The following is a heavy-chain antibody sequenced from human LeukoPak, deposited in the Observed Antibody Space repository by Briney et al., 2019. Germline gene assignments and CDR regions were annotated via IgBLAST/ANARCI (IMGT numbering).Heavy chain of an antibody. J-gene: IGHJ4*02. V-gene: IGHV3-33*01. Sequence: GGSLRLPCAASGFTFSSYGMHWVRQAPGKGLEWVAVIWYDGSNKYYADSVKGRFTISRDNSKNTLYLQMNSLRAEDTAVYYCARGGGGYLLFDYWGQGTLVTVSS. CDR3: ARGGGGYLLFDY. D-gene: IGHD3-16*02. CDR2: IWYDGSNK. CDR1: GFTFSSYG.